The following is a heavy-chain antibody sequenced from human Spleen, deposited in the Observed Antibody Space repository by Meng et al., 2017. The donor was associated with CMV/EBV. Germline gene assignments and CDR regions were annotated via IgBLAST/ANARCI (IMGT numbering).Heavy chain of an antibody. D-gene: IGHD4-17*01. V-gene: IGHV4-39*01. CDR2: IYYGGST. J-gene: IGHJ4*02. CDR3: AHGDYVDY. CDR1: GGSVSSDSHY. Sequence: SETLSLTCTVSGGSVSSDSHYWSWIRQPPGKGLEWIGTIYYGGSTYYNPSLESRVTISVDTSKNQFSLKLSSVTAADTAVYYCAHGDYVDYWGQGTLVTVSS.